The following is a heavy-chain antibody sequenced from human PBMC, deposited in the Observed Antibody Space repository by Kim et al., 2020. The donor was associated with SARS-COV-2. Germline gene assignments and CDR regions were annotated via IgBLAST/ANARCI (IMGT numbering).Heavy chain of an antibody. CDR1: GGSISSSSYY. V-gene: IGHV4-39*01. D-gene: IGHD6-19*01. Sequence: SETLSLTCTVSGGSISSSSYYWGWIRQPPGKGLEWIGSIYYSGSTYYNPSLKSRVTISVDTSKNQFSLKLSSVTAADTAVYYCARQLAGIAVAGFYDFDYWGQGTLVTVSS. J-gene: IGHJ4*02. CDR3: ARQLAGIAVAGFYDFDY. CDR2: IYYSGST.